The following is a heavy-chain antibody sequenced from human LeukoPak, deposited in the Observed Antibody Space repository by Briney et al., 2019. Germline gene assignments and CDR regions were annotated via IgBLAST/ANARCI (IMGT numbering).Heavy chain of an antibody. V-gene: IGHV1-8*03. J-gene: IGHJ4*02. D-gene: IGHD3-22*01. CDR3: ARGAANYYDSSGHGSNFDY. CDR2: MNPNSGNT. Sequence: ASVKVSCKASGYTFTSYDISWVRQATGQGLEWMGWMNPNSGNTGYAQKFQGRVTITRNTSTSTAYMELSSLRSEDTAVYYCARGAANYYDSSGHGSNFDYWGQGTLVTVSS. CDR1: GYTFTSYD.